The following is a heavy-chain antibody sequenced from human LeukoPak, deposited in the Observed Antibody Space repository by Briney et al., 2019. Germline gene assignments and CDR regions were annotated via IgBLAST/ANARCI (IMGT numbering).Heavy chain of an antibody. D-gene: IGHD2-2*01. V-gene: IGHV3-11*01. J-gene: IGHJ3*02. CDR3: AGGGIGYCSSTSCGPGAFDI. CDR2: ISSSGSTI. Sequence: GGSLRLSCAASGFTFSDYYMSWIRQAPGMGLEWVSYISSSGSTIYYADSVKGRFTISRDNAKNSLYLQMNSLRAEDTAVYYCAGGGIGYCSSTSCGPGAFDIWGQGTMVTVSS. CDR1: GFTFSDYY.